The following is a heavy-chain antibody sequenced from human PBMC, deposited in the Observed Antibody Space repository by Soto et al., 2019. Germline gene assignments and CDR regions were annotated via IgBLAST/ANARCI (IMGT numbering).Heavy chain of an antibody. CDR2: IYYSVST. CDR3: ARLGLNDSVWGSYRYPFGY. D-gene: IGHD3-16*02. J-gene: IGHJ4*02. V-gene: IGHV4-39*01. Sequence: SETLSRTCTVSCGSISSSSYYWGWIREPPGKGLGWIGRIYYSVSTYYNPSLKTRVTISVDTSKNQFSLKLSSVTAADTAVYYCARLGLNDSVWGSYRYPFGYWGQGTLVTVSS. CDR1: CGSISSSSYY.